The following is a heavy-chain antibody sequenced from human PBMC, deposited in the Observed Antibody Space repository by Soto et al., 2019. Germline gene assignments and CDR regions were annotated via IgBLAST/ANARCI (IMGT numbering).Heavy chain of an antibody. CDR1: GFSVSSNY. V-gene: IGHV3-53*01. J-gene: IGHJ6*02. CDR3: ARDSTWIPYYHYGMDV. CDR2: IYSGGNT. Sequence: GGSLRLSCAASGFSVSSNYMSWVRQSPGKGLEWVSVIYSGGNTHYADSVKGRFTISRDNSKNTLYLQMNSLRAEDTAVYYCARDSTWIPYYHYGMDVWGQGTTVTVSS. D-gene: IGHD5-18*01.